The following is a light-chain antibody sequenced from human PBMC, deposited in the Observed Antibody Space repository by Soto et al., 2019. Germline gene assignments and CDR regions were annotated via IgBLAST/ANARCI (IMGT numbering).Light chain of an antibody. CDR1: QSVSSN. CDR2: DAS. Sequence: EVVMTQSPATLSVSPGDRVILSCRASQSVSSNLVWYQQKPGQAPRVLIYDASVRATGIPARFSGSGSGTDFTLTISSLEPEDFAVYYCQQRSNWPYTFGQGTKVDIK. V-gene: IGKV3-11*01. J-gene: IGKJ2*01. CDR3: QQRSNWPYT.